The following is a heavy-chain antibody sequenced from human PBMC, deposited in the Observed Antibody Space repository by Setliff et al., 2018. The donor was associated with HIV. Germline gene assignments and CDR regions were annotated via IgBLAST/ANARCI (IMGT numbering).Heavy chain of an antibody. Sequence: GGSLRLSCAASGFTFTTYWMGWVRQAPGKGLEWVANIKQDGSERKYVDSVKGRFTISRDDAKNSLFLQMNSLRVEDTAVYYCTRDGPYYYDTSANYWGQGTLVTVSS. CDR3: TRDGPYYYDTSANY. V-gene: IGHV3-7*01. J-gene: IGHJ4*02. CDR1: GFTFTTYW. CDR2: IKQDGSER. D-gene: IGHD3-22*01.